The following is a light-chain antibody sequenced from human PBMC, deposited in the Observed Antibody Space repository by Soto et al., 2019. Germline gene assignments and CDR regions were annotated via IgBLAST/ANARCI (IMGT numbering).Light chain of an antibody. CDR1: QSIDNY. CDR3: QQSYSSPET. CDR2: AAS. Sequence: DIQMTQSPSSLSASVGDRVTITCRASQSIDNYLNWYQQKPGKAPNLLIYAASTLLSGVPSRFRGRGSGTHFTLTISSLQPEDFATYYCQQSYSSPETFGQGTKVEIK. V-gene: IGKV1-39*01. J-gene: IGKJ1*01.